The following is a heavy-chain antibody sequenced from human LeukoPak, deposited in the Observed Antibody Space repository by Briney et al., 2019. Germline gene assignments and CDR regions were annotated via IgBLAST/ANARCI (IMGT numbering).Heavy chain of an antibody. CDR1: GFTFSTHD. V-gene: IGHV3-30*02. J-gene: IGHJ4*02. CDR2: IRYDGSHE. CDR3: AREGDDTSGYYQDY. Sequence: GGSLRLSCGASGFTFSTHDMHWVRQAPGKGLEWVAFIRYDGSHEYYADSVKGRFTISRDNAKNTLYLQMNSLRAEDTAVYYCAREGDDTSGYYQDYWGQGTLVTVSS. D-gene: IGHD3-22*01.